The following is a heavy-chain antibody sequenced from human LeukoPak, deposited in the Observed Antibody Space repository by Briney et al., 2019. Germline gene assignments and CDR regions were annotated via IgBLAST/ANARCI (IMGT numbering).Heavy chain of an antibody. CDR2: ITSSSDTT. CDR1: GFTFNSYS. J-gene: IGHJ4*02. V-gene: IGHV3-48*01. D-gene: IGHD1-26*01. CDR3: ARPGVSYQVLEY. Sequence: PGGSLRLSCAASGFTFNSYSMNWVRQAPGKGLEWISYITSSSDTTYYADSVKGRFTISRDNAKNSLYLQMNSLRAEDTAVYYCARPGVSYQVLEYWGQGTLVTVSS.